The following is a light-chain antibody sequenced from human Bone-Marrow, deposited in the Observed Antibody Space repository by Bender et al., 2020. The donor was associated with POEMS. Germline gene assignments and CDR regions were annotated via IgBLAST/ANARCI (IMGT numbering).Light chain of an antibody. Sequence: SYVLTQSPSVSVAPGHTATITCGGNNIGSRSVHWYQQKPGQSPVLVIYEDTKRPSRIPERFSGSNSGNTATLTISGTQAMDEADYYCQAWDSSTVVFGGGTKLTVL. CDR2: EDT. CDR3: QAWDSSTVV. CDR1: NIGSRS. V-gene: IGLV3-21*02. J-gene: IGLJ3*02.